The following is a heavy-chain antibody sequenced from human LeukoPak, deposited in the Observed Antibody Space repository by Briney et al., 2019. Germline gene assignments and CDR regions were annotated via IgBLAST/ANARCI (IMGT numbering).Heavy chain of an antibody. V-gene: IGHV4-39*07. CDR2: ISSYSGST. CDR3: ARDLGYSSSWYVGGGYYYYMAV. J-gene: IGHJ6*03. CDR1: GGSISSSSYS. Sequence: PSETLSLTCTVSGGSISSSSYSWGWIRQPPGKGLEWIGSISSYSGSTYYNPSLKSRVTISVDTSKNQFSLNLTSVTAADTAGYYCARDLGYSSSWYVGGGYYYYMAVWGKGTTVTIPS. D-gene: IGHD6-13*01.